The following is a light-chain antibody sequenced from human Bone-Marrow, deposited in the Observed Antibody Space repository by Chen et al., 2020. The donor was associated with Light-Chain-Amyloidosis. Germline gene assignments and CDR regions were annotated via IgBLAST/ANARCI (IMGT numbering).Light chain of an antibody. V-gene: IGLV3-25*03. Sequence: SYELTQPPSVSVSPGQTSRITCSGDAFPTKYAYGYQQKPGQSPVLVIHRDTERPSGISELFSGSSSGTTATLTISGVQAEDEADYHCQSADSSGTYEVIFGGGTKLTVL. CDR1: AFPTKY. CDR2: RDT. CDR3: QSADSSGTYEVI. J-gene: IGLJ2*01.